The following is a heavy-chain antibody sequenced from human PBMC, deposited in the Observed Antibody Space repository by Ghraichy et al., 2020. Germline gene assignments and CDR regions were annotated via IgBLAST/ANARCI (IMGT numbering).Heavy chain of an antibody. J-gene: IGHJ6*02. CDR3: AKVPYCSSTSCYIHTGDMDV. D-gene: IGHD2-2*02. CDR1: GFTFSSYA. V-gene: IGHV3-23*01. CDR2: ISGSGGST. Sequence: GGSLRLSCAASGFTFSSYAMSWVRQAPGKGLEWVSAISGSGGSTYYADSVKGRFTISRDNSKNTQYLQMNSLRAEDTAVYYCAKVPYCSSTSCYIHTGDMDVWGQGTTVTVSS.